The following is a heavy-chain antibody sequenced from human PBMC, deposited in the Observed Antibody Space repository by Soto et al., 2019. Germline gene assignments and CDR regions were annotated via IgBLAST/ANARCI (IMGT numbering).Heavy chain of an antibody. J-gene: IGHJ4*02. V-gene: IGHV4-34*01. D-gene: IGHD5-12*01. CDR1: GGSFSGYY. CDR3: ALSSVATMYFDY. CDR2: INHSGST. Sequence: QVQLQQWGAGLLKPSETLSLTCAVYGGSFSGYYWSWIRQPPGKGLEWIGEINHSGSTNYNPSLKSRGTISVDTSKNQFSLKLSSVTAADTAVYYCALSSVATMYFDYWGQGTLVTVSS.